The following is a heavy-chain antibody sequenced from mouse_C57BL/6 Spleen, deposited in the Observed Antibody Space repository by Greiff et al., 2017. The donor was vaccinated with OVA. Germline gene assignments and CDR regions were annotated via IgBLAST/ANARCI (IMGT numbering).Heavy chain of an antibody. CDR1: GYTFTSYW. Sequence: VQLQQSGAELVKPGASVKLSCKASGYTFTSYWMQWVKQRPGQGLEWIGEIDPSDSYTNYNQKFKGKATLTVDTSSSTAYMQLSSLTSEDSAVYYCARGEANWYFDYWGQGTTLTVSS. V-gene: IGHV1-50*01. D-gene: IGHD4-1*01. CDR3: ARGEANWYFDY. J-gene: IGHJ2*01. CDR2: IDPSDSYT.